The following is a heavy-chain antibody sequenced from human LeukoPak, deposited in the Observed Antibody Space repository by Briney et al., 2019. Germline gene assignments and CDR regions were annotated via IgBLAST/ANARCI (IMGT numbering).Heavy chain of an antibody. Sequence: GRSLRLSCAASGFTFSSYGMHWVRQAPGKGLEWVAVIWYDGSNKYYADSVKGRFTISRDNSKNTLYLQMNSLRAEDTAVYYCAREPYYDFWSGYLPNYYYGMDVWGQGTTVTVSS. V-gene: IGHV3-33*01. D-gene: IGHD3-3*01. CDR2: IWYDGSNK. J-gene: IGHJ6*02. CDR1: GFTFSSYG. CDR3: AREPYYDFWSGYLPNYYYGMDV.